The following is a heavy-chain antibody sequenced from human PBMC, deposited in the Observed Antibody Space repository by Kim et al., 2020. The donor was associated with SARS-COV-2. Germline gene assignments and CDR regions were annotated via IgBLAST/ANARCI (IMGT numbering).Heavy chain of an antibody. CDR3: ARSHYSDNSGYYLPRDY. CDR2: IDWGGDK. J-gene: IGHJ4*02. D-gene: IGHD3-22*01. CDR1: GFSLSTPGMC. Sequence: SGPTLVNPTQTLTLTCAFSGFSLSTPGMCVTWIRQPPGKALEWLALIDWGGDKYFATSLKTRLTISKDTSRSQVVLKMSNMDPVDTATYYCARSHYSDNSGYYLPRDYWGQGILVTVSS. V-gene: IGHV2-70*12.